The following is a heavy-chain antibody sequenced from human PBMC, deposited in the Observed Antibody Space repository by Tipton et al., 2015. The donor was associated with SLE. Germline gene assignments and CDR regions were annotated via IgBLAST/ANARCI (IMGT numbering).Heavy chain of an antibody. Sequence: TLSLTCTVSGYSISSGYHWGWIRQPPGKGLEWIGSISQSGITHYNPSLESRVTISVDTSKNQFSLKLNSVTAADTAVYYCARVTGHSSGWYGWVDYWGQGTLVTVSS. CDR1: GYSISSGYH. J-gene: IGHJ4*02. CDR2: ISQSGIT. D-gene: IGHD6-19*01. CDR3: ARVTGHSSGWYGWVDY. V-gene: IGHV4-38-2*02.